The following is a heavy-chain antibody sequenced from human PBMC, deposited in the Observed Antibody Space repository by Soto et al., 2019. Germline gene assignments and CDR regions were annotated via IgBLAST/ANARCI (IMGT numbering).Heavy chain of an antibody. CDR1: GGSINSSSYF. CDR3: ARHYSSGSRNWFDP. Sequence: SETLSLTCSVSGGSINSSSYFWGWVRQPPGKGLEWIGSIYYSGNTYYNSSLRSRVTISVDTSKNQFSLKLSSVTAADTAVFYCARHYSSGSRNWFDPWGQGTLVTVSS. CDR2: IYYSGNT. V-gene: IGHV4-39*01. J-gene: IGHJ5*02. D-gene: IGHD6-19*01.